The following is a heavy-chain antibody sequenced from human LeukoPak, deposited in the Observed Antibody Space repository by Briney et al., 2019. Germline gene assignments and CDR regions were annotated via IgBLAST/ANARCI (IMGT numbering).Heavy chain of an antibody. J-gene: IGHJ4*02. Sequence: SETLSLTCTVSGGSISSYYWSWIRQPPGKGLEWIGYIYYSGSTNYNPSLKSRVTISVDTSKNQFSLKLRSVTAADTAVYYCARVEPSSADFDYWGQGTLVTVSS. CDR2: IYYSGST. D-gene: IGHD6-6*01. V-gene: IGHV4-59*01. CDR1: GGSISSYY. CDR3: ARVEPSSADFDY.